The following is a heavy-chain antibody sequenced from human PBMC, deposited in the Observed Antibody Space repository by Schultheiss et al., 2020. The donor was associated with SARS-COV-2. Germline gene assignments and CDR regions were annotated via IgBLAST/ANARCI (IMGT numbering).Heavy chain of an antibody. D-gene: IGHD3-3*01. CDR3: ASLEWFHRDY. CDR2: IKQDGSEK. CDR1: GFTFSSYW. J-gene: IGHJ4*02. V-gene: IGHV3-7*01. Sequence: GESLKISCAASGFTFSSYWMSWVRQAPGKGLEWVANIKQDGSEKYYVDSVKGRFTISRDNAKNSLYLQMNSLRAEDTAVYYCASLEWFHRDYWGQGTLVTVSS.